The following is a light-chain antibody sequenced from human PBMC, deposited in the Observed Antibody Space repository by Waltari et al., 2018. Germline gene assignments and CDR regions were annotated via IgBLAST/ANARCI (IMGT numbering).Light chain of an antibody. J-gene: IGLJ1*01. V-gene: IGLV4-69*01. Sequence: QLVLTQSPSASASLGASVKLTCTLSSGHSNYAIAWHQQQAEKGPGYLMKINRDGSHNKGDGIPDRFSGSTSGAERYLTISSLQSEDEADYYCQTWGAGIRVFGTGTKVTVL. CDR2: INRDGSH. CDR1: SGHSNYA. CDR3: QTWGAGIRV.